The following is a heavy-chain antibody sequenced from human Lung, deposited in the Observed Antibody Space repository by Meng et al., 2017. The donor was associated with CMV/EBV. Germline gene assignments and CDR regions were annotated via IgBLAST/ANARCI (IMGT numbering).Heavy chain of an antibody. CDR1: GFPFSTFA. V-gene: IGHV3-23*03. CDR3: AKGEWGGDYNCHCMDV. J-gene: IGHJ6*01. CDR2: IYSGDDST. D-gene: IGHD1-20*01. Sequence: PXAASGFPFSTFAMSWVRQAPGKGLQWGSVIYSGDDSTYYADSVKGRFTISRDNSKNKLYLQMNSLRAEDSAVYVCAKGEWGGDYNCHCMDVWGRGTXVTVSS.